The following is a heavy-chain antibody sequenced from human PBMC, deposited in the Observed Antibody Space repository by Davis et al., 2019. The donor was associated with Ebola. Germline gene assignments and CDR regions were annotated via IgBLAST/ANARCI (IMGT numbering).Heavy chain of an antibody. D-gene: IGHD5-12*01. V-gene: IGHV1-69*13. J-gene: IGHJ6*02. CDR2: IIPIFGTA. CDR3: ARGTAKSIVATITHYYYGMDV. Sequence: AASVKVSCKASGGTFSSYALSWVRQAPGQGLEWMGGIIPIFGTANYAQKFQGRVPITADESTSTAYMELSSLRSEDTAVYYCARGTAKSIVATITHYYYGMDVWGQGTTVSVSS. CDR1: GGTFSSYA.